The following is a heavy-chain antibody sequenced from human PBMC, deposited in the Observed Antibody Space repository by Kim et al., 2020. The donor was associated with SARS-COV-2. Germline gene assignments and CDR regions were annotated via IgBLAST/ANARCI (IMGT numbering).Heavy chain of an antibody. J-gene: IGHJ4*02. D-gene: IGHD3-22*01. V-gene: IGHV1-46*01. CDR3: ARGVLEGYDSSGYIDY. Sequence: KLQGSVTMTRDTSTSTVYMELSSLRSEDTAVYYCARGVLEGYDSSGYIDYWGQGTLVTVSS.